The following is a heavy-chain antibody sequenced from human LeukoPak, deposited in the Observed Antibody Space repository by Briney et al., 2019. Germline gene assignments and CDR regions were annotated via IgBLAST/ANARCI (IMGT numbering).Heavy chain of an antibody. CDR3: ARGFSGSYRTPIGY. CDR1: GFTFINYW. D-gene: IGHD1-26*01. V-gene: IGHV3-7*01. J-gene: IGHJ4*02. Sequence: GGSLRLSCAASGFTFINYWMTWVRQAPGEGLEWVANIKQDGSEKYYVDSVEGRFTISRDNATNSLYLQMNSLRAEDTALYYCARGFSGSYRTPIGYWGQGTLVTVSS. CDR2: IKQDGSEK.